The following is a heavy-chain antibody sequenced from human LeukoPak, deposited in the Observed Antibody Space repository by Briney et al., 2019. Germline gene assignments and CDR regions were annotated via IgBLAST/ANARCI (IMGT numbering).Heavy chain of an antibody. CDR1: GYTFSDYY. Sequence: EASVKVYCKTSGYTFSDYYMYWVRQAPGQGLEWMRLINPNSGGTNYAQKFQGRVTMTSDTSISTAYMELSSLRSDDTAVYYCARDRLPHYTAWIDYWGQGTLVTVSS. D-gene: IGHD5-18*01. CDR3: ARDRLPHYTAWIDY. J-gene: IGHJ4*02. V-gene: IGHV1-2*02. CDR2: INPNSGGT.